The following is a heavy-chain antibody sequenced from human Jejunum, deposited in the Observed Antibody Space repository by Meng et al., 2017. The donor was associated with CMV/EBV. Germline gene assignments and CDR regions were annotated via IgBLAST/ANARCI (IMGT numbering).Heavy chain of an antibody. V-gene: IGHV3-23*03. CDR1: TFDSYA. CDR2: IYSGGYDT. D-gene: IGHD2-2*01. CDR3: VKRLYCGSTTCSKGMDV. Sequence: TFDSYAMTWVRPAPGKGLEWVSLIYSGGYDTFYADSVKGRFTISRDNSKDMLYLQMNSLRAEDTAIYFCVKRLYCGSTTCSKGMDVWGQGTTVTVSS. J-gene: IGHJ6*02.